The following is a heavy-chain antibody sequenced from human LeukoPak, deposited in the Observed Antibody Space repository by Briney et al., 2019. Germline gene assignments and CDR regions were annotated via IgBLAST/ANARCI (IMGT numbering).Heavy chain of an antibody. Sequence: GGSLTLSCSVSVFTFSTYDMHWVRQARGKGREYVSAISSNGDNTYYADSVKGRFTISRDNSKNTLYLQMSSLRADDTAVYYCVRGTGYWGQGTLVTVSS. CDR3: VRGTGY. CDR1: VFTFSTYD. CDR2: ISSNGDNT. V-gene: IGHV3-64D*06. J-gene: IGHJ4*02.